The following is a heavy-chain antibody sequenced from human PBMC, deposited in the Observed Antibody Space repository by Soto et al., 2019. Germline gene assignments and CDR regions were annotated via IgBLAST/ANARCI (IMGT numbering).Heavy chain of an antibody. D-gene: IGHD3-10*01. J-gene: IGHJ4*02. V-gene: IGHV3-74*01. CDR1: GFTFSSYW. CDR3: ARHGEYFDY. CDR2: INSDGSST. Sequence: EVQRVEFGGGLAQPGGSLRFSCAASGFTFSSYWLYWVSQAPGEGLVWVSRINSDGSSTTYADSVKGRFTVSRDNAKDTLYLPMNSLRVEDTAVYYCARHGEYFDYWGQGILVTVSS.